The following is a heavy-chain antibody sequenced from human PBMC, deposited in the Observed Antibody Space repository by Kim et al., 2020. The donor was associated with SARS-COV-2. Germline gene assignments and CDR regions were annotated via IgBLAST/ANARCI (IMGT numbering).Heavy chain of an antibody. D-gene: IGHD3-10*01. CDR3: ARGGGIIRGGMDV. Sequence: NPSLKSRVTISVDTSKSQFALKLSAVTAADRAVYYCARGGGIIRGGMDVWGQGTTVTVSS. J-gene: IGHJ6*02. V-gene: IGHV4-59*09.